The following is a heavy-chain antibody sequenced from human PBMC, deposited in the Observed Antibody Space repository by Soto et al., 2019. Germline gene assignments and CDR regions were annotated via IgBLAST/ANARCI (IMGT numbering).Heavy chain of an antibody. CDR1: GGSISHYY. D-gene: IGHD3-10*01. V-gene: IGHV4-4*07. CDR2: IYSGGST. Sequence: QVQLQESGPGLVKPSETLSLSCGVSGGSISHYYWSWIRQPAGKGLEWIGRIYSGGSTNYNPSLESRVTMSVDTSKNQFSLKLSSVTAADTAVYYCARGPGGFGDFSLDYWGQGTLVTVSS. J-gene: IGHJ4*02. CDR3: ARGPGGFGDFSLDY.